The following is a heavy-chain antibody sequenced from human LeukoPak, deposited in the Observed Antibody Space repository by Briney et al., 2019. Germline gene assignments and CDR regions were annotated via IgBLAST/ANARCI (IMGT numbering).Heavy chain of an antibody. J-gene: IGHJ5*02. D-gene: IGHD1-26*01. V-gene: IGHV4-4*09. CDR1: GCSISSYY. CDR2: IYTSGST. Sequence: LETLSLTCTVSGCSISSYYWSWIRQPPGKGLEWIGYIYTSGSTNYNPSLKSRVTISVDTSKNQFSLKLSSVTAADTAVYYCTTTTKLAWFDPWGQGTLVTVSS. CDR3: TTTTKLAWFDP.